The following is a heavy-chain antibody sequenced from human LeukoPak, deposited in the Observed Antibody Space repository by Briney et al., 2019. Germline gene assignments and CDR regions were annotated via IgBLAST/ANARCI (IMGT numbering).Heavy chain of an antibody. CDR2: VYYSGST. CDR1: GGSISSSSYY. Sequence: SETLSLTCTVSGGSISSSSYYWGWIRQPPGKGLEWIGSVYYSGSTYYNPSLKSRVTISGDTSKKQFSLRLSSVTAGDTAVYYCARGPGSGTYWAFDYWGQGTLVTVSS. D-gene: IGHD1-26*01. J-gene: IGHJ4*02. V-gene: IGHV4-39*07. CDR3: ARGPGSGTYWAFDY.